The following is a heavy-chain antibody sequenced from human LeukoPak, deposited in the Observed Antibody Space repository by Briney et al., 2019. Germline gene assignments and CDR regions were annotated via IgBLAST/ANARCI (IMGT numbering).Heavy chain of an antibody. V-gene: IGHV4-61*02. Sequence: SQTLSLTCTVSGGSISSGSYYWSWIRQPPGKGLEWIGRIYTSGSTYYNPSLKSRVTISVDTSKNQFSLKLSSVTAADTAVYYCAREDSGWFAWFDPWGQGTLVTVSS. CDR1: GGSISSGSYY. J-gene: IGHJ5*02. CDR2: IYTSGST. CDR3: AREDSGWFAWFDP. D-gene: IGHD6-19*01.